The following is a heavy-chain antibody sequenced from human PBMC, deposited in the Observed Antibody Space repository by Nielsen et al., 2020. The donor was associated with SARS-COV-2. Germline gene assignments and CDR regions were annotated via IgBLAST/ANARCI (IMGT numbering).Heavy chain of an antibody. CDR1: GFTFDDYA. CDR2: ISWNSGSI. V-gene: IGHV3-9*01. J-gene: IGHJ4*02. Sequence: SLKISCAASGFTFDDYAMHWVRQAPGKGLEWVLGISWNSGSIGYADSVKGRFTISRDNAKNTLHLQMNSLRAEDTALYYCAKDIAAASTVYWGQGTLVSVSS. D-gene: IGHD6-13*01. CDR3: AKDIAAASTVY.